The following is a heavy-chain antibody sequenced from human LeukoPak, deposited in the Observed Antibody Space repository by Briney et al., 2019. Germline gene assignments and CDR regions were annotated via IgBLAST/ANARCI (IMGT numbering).Heavy chain of an antibody. CDR1: GFTFTTFW. CDR3: ARDRDAYYYYYMDV. J-gene: IGHJ6*03. Sequence: GGSLRLSCATSGFTFTTFWMHWVRQAPGKGLEWVSYISSSGSTIYYADSVKGRFTISRDNAKNSLYLQMNSLRAEDTAVYYCARDRDAYYYYYMDVWGKGTTVTVSS. CDR2: ISSSGSTI. V-gene: IGHV3-48*04.